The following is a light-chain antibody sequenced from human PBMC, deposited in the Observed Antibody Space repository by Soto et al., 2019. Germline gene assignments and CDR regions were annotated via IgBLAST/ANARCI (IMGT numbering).Light chain of an antibody. V-gene: IGKV1-5*01. CDR2: DAS. Sequence: DIQITQSPSTLSSSAGDRVTISCRASQTISRLLAWYQQKPGKAPKLLIYDASSLDSGVPSRFSGSGSGTEFTLTISSLQPDDFATYYCQHYSTFGQGTKVDIK. J-gene: IGKJ2*01. CDR3: QHYST. CDR1: QTISRL.